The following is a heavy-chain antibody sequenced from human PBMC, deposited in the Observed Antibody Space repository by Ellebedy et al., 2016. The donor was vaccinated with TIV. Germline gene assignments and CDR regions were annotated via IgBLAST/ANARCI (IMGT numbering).Heavy chain of an antibody. V-gene: IGHV3-30*02. J-gene: IGHJ4*02. Sequence: PGGSLRLSCAASGLSFGSVAMHWVRQVPGKGLEWAAFIRFDGSKEYYADSVKGRFNISRDNSRSTLYLQMNSLRIEDTAIYYCAFLGVYCSGEDCWDYWGPGTLVSVSP. CDR2: IRFDGSKE. CDR1: GLSFGSVA. D-gene: IGHD2-15*01. CDR3: AFLGVYCSGEDCWDY.